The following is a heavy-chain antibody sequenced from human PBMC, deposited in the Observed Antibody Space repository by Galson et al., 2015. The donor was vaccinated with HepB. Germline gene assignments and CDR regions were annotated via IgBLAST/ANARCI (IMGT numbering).Heavy chain of an antibody. D-gene: IGHD1-26*01. CDR3: ARSILRARHFDY. J-gene: IGHJ4*02. CDR1: GFAFSSYS. Sequence: SLRLSCAASGFAFSSYSMNWVRQAPGKGLEWVSSMDSSGNYIYYADSLRGRFTISRDNAKNSLYLQMNSLRAEDTAVYYCARSILRARHFDYWGQGTLLTVSS. V-gene: IGHV3-21*01. CDR2: MDSSGNYI.